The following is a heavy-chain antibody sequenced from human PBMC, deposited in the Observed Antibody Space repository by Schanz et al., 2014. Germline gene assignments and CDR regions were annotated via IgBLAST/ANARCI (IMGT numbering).Heavy chain of an antibody. CDR2: INPSGGST. V-gene: IGHV1-46*01. D-gene: IGHD6-6*01. CDR3: ARDQSPYTNSSDVRYFDY. CDR1: GYTFTSDS. J-gene: IGHJ4*02. Sequence: QVHLVQSGAEVKKPGASVKVSCKASGYTFTSDSMHWVRQAPGQGLEWMGMINPSGGSTTYAQKFQGRVTMTADTSTSTAYMDLRSLRSDDTAVYYCARDQSPYTNSSDVRYFDYWGQGSLVTVSS.